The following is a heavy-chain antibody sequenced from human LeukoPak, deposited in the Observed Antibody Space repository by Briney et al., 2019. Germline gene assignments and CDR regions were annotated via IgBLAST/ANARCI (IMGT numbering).Heavy chain of an antibody. V-gene: IGHV3-23*01. CDR3: ARGWELGFGKEAFDI. D-gene: IGHD1-26*01. J-gene: IGHJ3*02. Sequence: GGSLRLSCAASGFTFSSYAMSWVRQAPGKGLEWVSAISGSGGSTYYADSVKGRFTISRDNSKNTLYLQMNSLRAEDTAVYYCARGWELGFGKEAFDIWGQGTMVTVSS. CDR2: ISGSGGST. CDR1: GFTFSSYA.